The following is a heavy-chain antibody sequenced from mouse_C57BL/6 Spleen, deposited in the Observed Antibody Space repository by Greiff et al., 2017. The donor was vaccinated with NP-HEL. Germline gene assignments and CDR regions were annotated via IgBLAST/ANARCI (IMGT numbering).Heavy chain of an antibody. D-gene: IGHD1-1*01. CDR2: IDPSDSYT. CDR1: GYTFTSYW. J-gene: IGHJ2*01. Sequence: QVQLKQPGAELVKPGASVKLSCKASGYTFTSYWMQWVKQRPGQGLEWIGEIDPSDSYTNYNQKFKGKATLTVDTSSSTAYMQLSSLTSEDAADYYCARLSTTVVAKDLDYWGQGTTLTVSS. CDR3: ARLSTTVVAKDLDY. V-gene: IGHV1-50*01.